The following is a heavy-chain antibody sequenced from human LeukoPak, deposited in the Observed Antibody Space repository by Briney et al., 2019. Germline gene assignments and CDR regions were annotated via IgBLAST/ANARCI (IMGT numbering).Heavy chain of an antibody. V-gene: IGHV4-61*02. CDR2: IYTSGST. J-gene: IGHJ6*03. D-gene: IGHD2-15*01. Sequence: SETLSLTCTVSGGSISSGSYYWSWIRQPAGKGLEWIGRIYTSGSTNYNPSLKSRVTISVDTSKNQFSLKLSSVTAADTAVYYCARERERGYVGMIAESHMDVWGKGTTVTVSS. CDR1: GGSISSGSYY. CDR3: ARERERGYVGMIAESHMDV.